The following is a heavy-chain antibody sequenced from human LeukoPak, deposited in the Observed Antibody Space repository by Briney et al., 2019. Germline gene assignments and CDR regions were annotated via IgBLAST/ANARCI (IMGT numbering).Heavy chain of an antibody. V-gene: IGHV4-59*02. D-gene: IGHD3-22*01. CDR2: IQYTGTT. CDR3: ARVALDYYDNFGYWDWYFDL. Sequence: PSETLSLTCSVSGDSVGSDYWSWIRQPPGKGLEWIGYIQYTGTTKYNPSLKSRVTLSVDTSKNRFSLKLNSVTAADTAVYYCARVALDYYDNFGYWDWYFDLWGRGTLVTVSS. J-gene: IGHJ2*01. CDR1: GDSVGSDY.